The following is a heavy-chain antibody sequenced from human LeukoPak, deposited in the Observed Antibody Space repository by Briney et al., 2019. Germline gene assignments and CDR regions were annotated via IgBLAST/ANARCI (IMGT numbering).Heavy chain of an antibody. CDR2: IYSGGST. J-gene: IGHJ4*02. V-gene: IGHV3-66*01. Sequence: GGSLRLSCAASGFTVSSNYMSWVRQAPGKGLEWVSVIYSGGSTYYADSVKGRFTISRDNSKNTLYLQMNSLRAEDTAVYYCARGGLVGATGPIDYWGQGTLVTVSS. CDR3: ARGGLVGATGPIDY. D-gene: IGHD1-26*01. CDR1: GFTVSSNY.